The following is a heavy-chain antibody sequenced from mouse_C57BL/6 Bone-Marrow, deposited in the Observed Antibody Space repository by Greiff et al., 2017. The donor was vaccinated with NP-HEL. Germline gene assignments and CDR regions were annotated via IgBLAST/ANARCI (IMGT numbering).Heavy chain of an antibody. CDR3: AREIYDGYFFYAMDY. V-gene: IGHV2-9-1*01. Sequence: VKVVESGPGLVAPSQSLSIPCTVSGFSLTSYAISWVRQPPGKGLEWLGVIWTGGGTNYNSALKSRLSISKDNSKSQVFLKMNSLQTDDTARYYCAREIYDGYFFYAMDYWGQGTSVTVSS. CDR1: GFSLTSYA. J-gene: IGHJ4*01. CDR2: IWTGGGT. D-gene: IGHD2-3*01.